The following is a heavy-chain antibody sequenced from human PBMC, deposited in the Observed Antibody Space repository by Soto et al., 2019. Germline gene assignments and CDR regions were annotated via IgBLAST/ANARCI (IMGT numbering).Heavy chain of an antibody. Sequence: PETWCHTFTVSGGSICGYFWSWIRQPPGKGLECIVYMYNTGSTVYNPSFKSRVTISVDTSKNQFSLKLSSVTAADTAMYYCARRYSSAFDIWGQGTMVT. V-gene: IGHV4-59*08. CDR1: GGSICGYF. J-gene: IGHJ3*02. CDR2: MYNTGST. D-gene: IGHD6-13*01. CDR3: ARRYSSAFDI.